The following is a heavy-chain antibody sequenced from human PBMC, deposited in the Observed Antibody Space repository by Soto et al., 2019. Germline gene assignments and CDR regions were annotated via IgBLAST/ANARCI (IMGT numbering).Heavy chain of an antibody. CDR3: ARAFEYRSSVWWY. J-gene: IGHJ4*02. Sequence: PGESLKISCKGSGYRFTTYWIAWVRQMPGKGLEWMGTIFPGDSDTRYSPSFQGQVTMSVDKSITTAYLQWSSLKASDTAMYYCARAFEYRSSVWWYWGQGTLVTVSS. CDR1: GYRFTTYW. D-gene: IGHD2-21*01. CDR2: IFPGDSDT. V-gene: IGHV5-51*01.